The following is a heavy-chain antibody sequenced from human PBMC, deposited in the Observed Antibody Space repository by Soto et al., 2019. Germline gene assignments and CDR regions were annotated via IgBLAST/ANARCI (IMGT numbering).Heavy chain of an antibody. CDR2: ISSSSSYI. Sequence: GGSLRLSCAASGFTFSSYSMNWVRQAPGKGLEWVSSISSSSSYIYYADSVKGRFTISRDNAKNSLYLQMNSLRAEDTAVYYCARVMITMVRGGYFDYWGQGTLVTVSS. CDR3: ARVMITMVRGGYFDY. CDR1: GFTFSSYS. D-gene: IGHD3-10*01. V-gene: IGHV3-21*01. J-gene: IGHJ4*02.